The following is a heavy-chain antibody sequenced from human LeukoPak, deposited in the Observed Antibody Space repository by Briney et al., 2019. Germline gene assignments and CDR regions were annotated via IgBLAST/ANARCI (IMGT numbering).Heavy chain of an antibody. CDR3: TRDSTYYYDSGSSGPHYFDN. V-gene: IGHV3-30*01. J-gene: IGHJ4*02. CDR1: GFTFSNYA. Sequence: GKSLRLSCAASGFTFSNYAMHWVRQAPGKGLEWVSLISSGGTYEYYADSVKGRFTISRDNSKNTLYLQLNSLRAEDTAVYYCTRDSTYYYDSGSSGPHYFDNWGQGTLVTVSS. CDR2: ISSGGTYE. D-gene: IGHD3-10*01.